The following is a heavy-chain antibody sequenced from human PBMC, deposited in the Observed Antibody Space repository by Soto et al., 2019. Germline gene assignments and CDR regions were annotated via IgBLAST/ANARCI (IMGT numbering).Heavy chain of an antibody. CDR3: ASSPPKDAVDL. CDR1: GASISSGDHY. J-gene: IGHJ3*01. CDR2: IYYSGST. Sequence: QGQLQESGPGVVRPSQTLSLTCTVSGASISSGDHYWTWIRQPPGKGLEWLGYIYYSGSTFYNPSLNSRVTISIDMSKSQFSLNLRSVTAADTAVYYCASSPPKDAVDLWGQVTRVIVSS. D-gene: IGHD6-6*01. V-gene: IGHV4-30-4*01.